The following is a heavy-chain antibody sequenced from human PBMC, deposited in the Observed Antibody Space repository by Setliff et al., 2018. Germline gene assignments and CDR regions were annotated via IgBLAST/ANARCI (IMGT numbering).Heavy chain of an antibody. CDR1: GGPFTGAS. CDR2: VYHSGTA. Sequence: SETLSLTCTVSGGPFTGASIWSWIRQPPGKGLEFIGYVYHSGTAKYDPSLESRAIMSVDASKNEISLKLKSVTAADTAVYYCAKGGTYRYFDFWGQGALVTVSS. CDR3: AKGGTYRYFDF. J-gene: IGHJ4*02. D-gene: IGHD1-1*01. V-gene: IGHV4-59*01.